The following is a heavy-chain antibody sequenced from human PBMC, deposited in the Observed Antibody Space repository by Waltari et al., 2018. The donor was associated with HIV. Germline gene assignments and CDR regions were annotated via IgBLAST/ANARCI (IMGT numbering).Heavy chain of an antibody. CDR1: GFTFSSYW. CDR2: IKQDGSEK. V-gene: IGHV3-7*01. Sequence: EVQLVESGGGLVQPGGSLRLSCAASGFTFSSYWMSWVGQAPGKGLEWVANIKQDGSEKYDWDSMKGRFTISRYNANNSLYLQINSLRAEDTAVYYCAGRSPARRLNWFDPWGQGTLVIVSS. CDR3: AGRSPARRLNWFDP. J-gene: IGHJ5*02. D-gene: IGHD2-8*01.